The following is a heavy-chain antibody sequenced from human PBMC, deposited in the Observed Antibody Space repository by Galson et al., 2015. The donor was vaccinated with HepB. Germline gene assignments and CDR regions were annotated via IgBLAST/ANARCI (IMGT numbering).Heavy chain of an antibody. Sequence: ETLSLTCSVSGGSLSNRVYLWAWIRQSPGGGLEWIATIYFDGKSWYHPSPKSRVTIFQDLSKNEFYLKVTSVTAADTASYYCARDIRCNGDSCYSYPDSWGQGTLVTVSS. V-gene: IGHV4-39*07. D-gene: IGHD2-15*01. CDR1: GGSLSNRVYL. CDR3: ARDIRCNGDSCYSYPDS. CDR2: IYFDGKS. J-gene: IGHJ4*02.